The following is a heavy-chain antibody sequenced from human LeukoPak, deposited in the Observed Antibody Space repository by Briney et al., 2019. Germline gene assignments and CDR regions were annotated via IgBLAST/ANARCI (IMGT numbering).Heavy chain of an antibody. CDR2: IYQSGST. J-gene: IGHJ4*02. Sequence: SGTLSLTCAVSGDSVSSTTWWTWVRQAPGKGLEWIADIYQSGSTSYNPSLQSRITMSVDRSKNQFSLQLRSATAADTAMYYCARETLSGDFDYWGQGTLVTVSS. CDR1: GDSVSSTTW. D-gene: IGHD1-26*01. V-gene: IGHV4-4*02. CDR3: ARETLSGDFDY.